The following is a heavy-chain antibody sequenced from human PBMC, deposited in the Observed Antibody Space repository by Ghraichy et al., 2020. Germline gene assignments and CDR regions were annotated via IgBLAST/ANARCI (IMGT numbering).Heavy chain of an antibody. D-gene: IGHD2-2*01. CDR1: GLMFSPNR. CDR3: SIGGGAGMPMHSQMDV. CDR2: ISRSTRYI. Sequence: GGSLRLSCVASGLMFSPNRMNWVRQAPGKGLEWVSSISRSTRYIYYADSVKGRFTISRDNAQNSLYLQMNSLRAEDTAVYYCSIGGGAGMPMHSQMDVGGLGTTDTV. V-gene: IGHV3-21*01. J-gene: IGHJ6*02.